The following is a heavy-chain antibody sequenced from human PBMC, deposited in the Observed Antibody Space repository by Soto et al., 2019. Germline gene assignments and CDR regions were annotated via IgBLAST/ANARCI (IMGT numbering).Heavy chain of an antibody. Sequence: GGSLRLSCASSGFTFRSFTINWVRQAPVKGLEWVSYISSSGSTIYYADSVKGRFTISRDNAKNSLYLQMNSLRAEDTAVYYCASTSLAEVYYCGMDVWGQGTTVTVSS. V-gene: IGHV3-48*03. CDR2: ISSSGSTI. J-gene: IGHJ6*02. CDR3: ASTSLAEVYYCGMDV. CDR1: GFTFRSFT. D-gene: IGHD6-19*01.